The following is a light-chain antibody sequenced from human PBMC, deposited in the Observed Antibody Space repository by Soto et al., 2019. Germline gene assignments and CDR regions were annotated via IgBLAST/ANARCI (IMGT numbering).Light chain of an antibody. CDR3: QQYNNWPPVT. CDR1: QSVYNN. V-gene: IGKV3-15*01. Sequence: EIVMTQSPANLSWSPWERATLAFRSSQSVYNNLAWYQQKTGQAPRLLIYGASNRATGIPARFSGSGSGTEFNLTISSLQSEDFAVYYCQQYNNWPPVTVGPGTKVEIK. CDR2: GAS. J-gene: IGKJ3*01.